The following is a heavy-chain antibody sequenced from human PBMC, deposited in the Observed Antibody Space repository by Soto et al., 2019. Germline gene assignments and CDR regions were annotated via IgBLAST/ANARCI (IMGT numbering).Heavy chain of an antibody. D-gene: IGHD3-9*01. CDR2: ISYDGSNK. V-gene: IGHV3-30*18. Sequence: GGSLRLSCAASGFTFSSYGMHWVRQAPGKGLEWVAVISYDGSNKYYADSVKGRFTISRDNSKNTLYLQMNSLRAEATAVYYCAKEYYDILTGPEAHYYYYGMDGPGQGTTVTVSS. J-gene: IGHJ6*02. CDR1: GFTFSSYG. CDR3: AKEYYDILTGPEAHYYYYGMDG.